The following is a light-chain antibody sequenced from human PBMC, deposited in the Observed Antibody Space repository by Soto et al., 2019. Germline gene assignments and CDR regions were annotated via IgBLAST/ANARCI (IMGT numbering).Light chain of an antibody. V-gene: IGKV3-15*01. CDR2: ATS. CDR3: QQYGDWPLT. CDR1: QSVGNN. Sequence: EIVVTQSPATLSVSPGERATLSCRASQSVGNNFAWYQQKPGQAPRLLIFATSTRATGVPARFSGSGSGTEFTLAICCLQSEDFAVYYCQQYGDWPLTFGGGAKVEIE. J-gene: IGKJ4*01.